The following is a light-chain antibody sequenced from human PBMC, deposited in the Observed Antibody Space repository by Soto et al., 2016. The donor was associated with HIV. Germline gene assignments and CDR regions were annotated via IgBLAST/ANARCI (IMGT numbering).Light chain of an antibody. CDR3: QVWDSSSDLYV. J-gene: IGLJ1*01. CDR1: SIGYKG. CDR2: DGR. Sequence: SYVLTQPPSLSVAPGETARLTCGGSSIGYKGVHWYQQKPGQAPVLVVYDGRDRPSGIPDRFSGSNSGNTATLTISRVEVGDEADYYCQVWDSSSDLYVFGPGTEVTVL. V-gene: IGLV3-21*02.